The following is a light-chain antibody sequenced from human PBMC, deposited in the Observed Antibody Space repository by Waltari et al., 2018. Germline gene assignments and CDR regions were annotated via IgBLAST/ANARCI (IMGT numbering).Light chain of an antibody. J-gene: IGKJ4*01. V-gene: IGKV2-28*01. CDR1: QSLLHSNGNTY. Sequence: DIVMTQSPLSLPVTPGEPASIPCRSSQSLLHSNGNTYLDWYLQKPGQPPQVLIYLGSNRASGVPDRFRGSGSGTDFTLEISRVEAEDVGVYYCMHALQTPLTFGGGTKVEIK. CDR3: MHALQTPLT. CDR2: LGS.